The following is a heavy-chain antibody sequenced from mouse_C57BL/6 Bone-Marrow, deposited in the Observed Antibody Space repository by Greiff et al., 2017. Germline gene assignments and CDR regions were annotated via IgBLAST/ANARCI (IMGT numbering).Heavy chain of an antibody. CDR3: ARHGSSFSPFAY. Sequence: QVQLQQSGAELVRPGTSVKVSCKASGYAFTNYLIEWVKQRPGQGLEWIGVINPGSGGTNYNEKFKGKATLTADKSSSTAYMQLSSLTSEDSAVYFCARHGSSFSPFAYWGQGTLVTVSA. V-gene: IGHV1-54*01. D-gene: IGHD1-1*01. CDR1: GYAFTNYL. J-gene: IGHJ3*01. CDR2: INPGSGGT.